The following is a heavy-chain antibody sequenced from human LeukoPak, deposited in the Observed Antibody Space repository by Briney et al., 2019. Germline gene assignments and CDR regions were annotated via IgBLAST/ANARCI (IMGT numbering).Heavy chain of an antibody. Sequence: SVKVSCKASGGTFSSYAISWVRQAPGQGLEWMGGIIPIFGTANYAQKFQGRVTITADESTSTAYMEVSGLRSEDTAVYYCATEIVGYGDVHYFDHWGQGTLDTVSS. CDR1: GGTFSSYA. CDR2: IIPIFGTA. J-gene: IGHJ4*02. V-gene: IGHV1-69*13. D-gene: IGHD5-12*01. CDR3: ATEIVGYGDVHYFDH.